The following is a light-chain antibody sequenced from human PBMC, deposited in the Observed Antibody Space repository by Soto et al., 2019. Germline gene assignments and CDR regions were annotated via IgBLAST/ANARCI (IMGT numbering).Light chain of an antibody. V-gene: IGKV4-1*01. J-gene: IGKJ4*01. CDR3: QQYYPSPLT. Sequence: DIVMTXSPDSLXXSLGERATIXXXXSQSVXXXSNNANYLAWFQQKPGQPPKLLIYWASTRQYGVPDRFTGSGSGTDFTLTISSLQAEDVAVYYCQQYYPSPLTFGGGTKVEIK. CDR2: WAS. CDR1: QSVXXXSNNANY.